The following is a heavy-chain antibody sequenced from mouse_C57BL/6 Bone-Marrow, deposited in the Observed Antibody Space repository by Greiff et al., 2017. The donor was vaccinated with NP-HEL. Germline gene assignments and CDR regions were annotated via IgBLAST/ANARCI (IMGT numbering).Heavy chain of an antibody. CDR2: LSSGGSYT. V-gene: IGHV5-6*01. Sequence: EVQGVESGGDLVKPGGSLKLSCAASGFTFSSYGMSWVRQTPDKRLEWVATLSSGGSYTYYPDSVKGRFTISRDNAKNTLYLQMSSLKSEDTAMYYCARLLIYYDYDGGRFAYWGQGTLVTVSA. CDR1: GFTFSSYG. J-gene: IGHJ3*01. D-gene: IGHD2-4*01. CDR3: ARLLIYYDYDGGRFAY.